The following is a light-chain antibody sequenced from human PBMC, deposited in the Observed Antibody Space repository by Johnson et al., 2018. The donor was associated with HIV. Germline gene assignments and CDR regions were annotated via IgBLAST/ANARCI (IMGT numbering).Light chain of an antibody. CDR1: SSNIGNNY. V-gene: IGLV1-51*02. CDR2: ENN. J-gene: IGLJ1*01. Sequence: QSVLTQPPSVSAAPGQKVTISCSGSSSNIGNNYVSWYQQLPGTAPKLLIYENNKRPSGIPDRFSGSKSGTSATLAIPGLQPGDEAEYYCGTWDGSLSAGAVFGTGTKVTVL. CDR3: GTWDGSLSAGAV.